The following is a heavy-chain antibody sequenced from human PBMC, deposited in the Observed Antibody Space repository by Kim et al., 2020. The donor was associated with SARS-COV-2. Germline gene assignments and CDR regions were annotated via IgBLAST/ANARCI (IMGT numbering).Heavy chain of an antibody. Sequence: SETLSLTCAVYGGSFSGYYWSWIRQPPGKGLEWIGEINHSGSTNYNPSLKSRVTISVDTSKNQFSLKLSSVTAADTAGYYCARGPQYYYGSGSYYRASYNYWGQGTLVTVSS. CDR1: GGSFSGYY. J-gene: IGHJ4*02. V-gene: IGHV4-34*01. D-gene: IGHD3-10*01. CDR2: INHSGST. CDR3: ARGPQYYYGSGSYYRASYNY.